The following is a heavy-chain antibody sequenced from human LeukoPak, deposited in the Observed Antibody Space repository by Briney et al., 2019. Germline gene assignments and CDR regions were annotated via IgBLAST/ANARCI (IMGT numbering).Heavy chain of an antibody. CDR2: ISGSGGST. CDR1: GFTFSSHG. Sequence: GSLRLSCAASGFTFSSHGMSWVRQAPGKGLEWVSGISGSGGSTYYADSVKGRFTISRDIPKNTLYLQMNSLRAEDTAVYYCAKASGYYYSAEYFQHWGQGTLVTVSS. CDR3: AKASGYYYSAEYFQH. J-gene: IGHJ1*01. V-gene: IGHV3-23*01. D-gene: IGHD3-22*01.